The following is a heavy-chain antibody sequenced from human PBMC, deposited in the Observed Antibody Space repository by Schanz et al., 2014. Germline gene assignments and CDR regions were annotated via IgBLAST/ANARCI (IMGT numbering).Heavy chain of an antibody. V-gene: IGHV3-7*01. Sequence: EVQLVESGGGLVQPGGSLRLSCAASGFTFSGYWMSWVRQAPGEGLVWVANIKLDGSEKYYVDSVKGRFTISRDNAKNSLYLQMNSLTSEYTALYYCAKYGTGKGVSFESWVWGTLVTGSS. CDR3: AKYGTGKGVSFES. CDR2: IKLDGSEK. CDR1: GFTFSGYW. D-gene: IGHD1-26*01. J-gene: IGHJ4*02.